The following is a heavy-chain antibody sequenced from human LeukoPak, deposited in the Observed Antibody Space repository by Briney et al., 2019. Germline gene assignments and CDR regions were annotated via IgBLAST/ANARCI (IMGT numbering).Heavy chain of an antibody. CDR1: GYTFTSYY. V-gene: IGHV1-46*01. Sequence: ASVQVSCKASGYTFTSYYMHWVRQAPGQGLEWMGIINPSDGSTSYAQKFQGRVTMTSDRYTSTASLELSSLRSEDTAVYHCARDIVVVPAAPCAEHNWFDPWGQGTLV. CDR3: ARDIVVVPAAPCAEHNWFDP. J-gene: IGHJ5*02. D-gene: IGHD2-2*01. CDR2: INPSDGST.